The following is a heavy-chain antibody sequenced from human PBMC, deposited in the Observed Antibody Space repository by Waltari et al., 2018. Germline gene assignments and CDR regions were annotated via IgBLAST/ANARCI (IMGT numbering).Heavy chain of an antibody. CDR2: FDPEAGET. CDR3: STGLRVAIFGVGLTPPSDY. J-gene: IGHJ4*02. Sequence: QVHLVQSGAEVKKPGASVKVSCKVAGYTLTELSIHWVRQGHGKGLEWMGGFDPEAGETISAQRFQGRVTMTEDTSTDTAYMELSSLRSEDTAVYYCSTGLRVAIFGVGLTPPSDYWGQGTLVTVSS. V-gene: IGHV1-24*01. D-gene: IGHD3-3*01. CDR1: GYTLTELS.